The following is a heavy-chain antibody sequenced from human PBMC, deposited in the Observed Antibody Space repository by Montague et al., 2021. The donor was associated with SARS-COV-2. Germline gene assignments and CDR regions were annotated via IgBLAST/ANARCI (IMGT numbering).Heavy chain of an antibody. Sequence: SETLSLTCTVSGGSISSYYWSWTRQPPGKGLEWIGYIYYSGSANYNPSXXSRVTISVDTSKNQFSLKLSSVTAADTAVYYCAREVRYYYDSSGPGAFDIWGQGTMVTVSS. D-gene: IGHD3-22*01. CDR3: AREVRYYYDSSGPGAFDI. CDR2: IYYSGSA. V-gene: IGHV4-59*01. J-gene: IGHJ3*02. CDR1: GGSISSYY.